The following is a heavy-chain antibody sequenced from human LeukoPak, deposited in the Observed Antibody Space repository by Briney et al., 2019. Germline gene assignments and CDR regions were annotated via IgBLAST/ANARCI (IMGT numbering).Heavy chain of an antibody. D-gene: IGHD6-13*01. CDR1: GYTFTSYY. V-gene: IGHV1-46*01. Sequence: ASVKVSCKASGYTFTSYYMHWVRQAPGQGLEWMGIIDPSDGSTTYAQKFQGRVTMTRDTSTSTVYMELSSLRSEDTAVYYCARVWIAEAGTAWFDPWGHGTLVTVSS. CDR2: IDPSDGST. CDR3: ARVWIAEAGTAWFDP. J-gene: IGHJ5*02.